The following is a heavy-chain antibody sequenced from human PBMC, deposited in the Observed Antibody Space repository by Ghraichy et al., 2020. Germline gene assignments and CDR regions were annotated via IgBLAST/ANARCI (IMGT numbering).Heavy chain of an antibody. J-gene: IGHJ4*02. CDR1: GFTFSSYW. CDR2: IKQDGSEK. Sequence: GGSLRLSCVASGFTFSSYWMSWVRQAPGKGLEWVANIKQDGSEKYYVDSVKGRFTISRDNAKNSLYLQMNSLRAEDTAVYYCARDPYGDYKYGGTDYWGRGTLVSVSS. CDR3: ARDPYGDYKYGGTDY. D-gene: IGHD4-17*01. V-gene: IGHV3-7*01.